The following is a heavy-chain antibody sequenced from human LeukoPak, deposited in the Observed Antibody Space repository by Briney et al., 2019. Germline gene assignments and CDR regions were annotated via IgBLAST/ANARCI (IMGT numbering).Heavy chain of an antibody. CDR1: GYTFTSYY. Sequence: ASVKVSCKASGYTFTSYYMHWVRQAPGQGLEWMGIINPSGGSTSYAQKFQGRVTMTRDTSTSTGYMELSSLRSEDTAVYYCARAVESDAFDIWGQGTMVTVSS. V-gene: IGHV1-46*01. CDR3: ARAVESDAFDI. D-gene: IGHD5-24*01. CDR2: INPSGGST. J-gene: IGHJ3*02.